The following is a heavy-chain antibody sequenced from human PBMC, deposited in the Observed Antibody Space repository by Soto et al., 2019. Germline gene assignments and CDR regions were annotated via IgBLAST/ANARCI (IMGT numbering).Heavy chain of an antibody. Sequence: QVQLVQSGAEVKTPGASVKVSCKASGYTFTNYYLHWVRQAPGQGLEWMGVMHPSGDSTTFALKFQGRVTMTSDTSTSTVSMELGSLRSEDTGVYYCTRVGSSGWYDAFDIWGQGTMVTVSS. V-gene: IGHV1-46*03. CDR3: TRVGSSGWYDAFDI. J-gene: IGHJ3*02. CDR1: GYTFTNYY. CDR2: MHPSGDST. D-gene: IGHD6-19*01.